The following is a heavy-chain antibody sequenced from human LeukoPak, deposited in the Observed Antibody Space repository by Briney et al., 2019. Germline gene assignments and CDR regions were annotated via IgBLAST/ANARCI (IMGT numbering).Heavy chain of an antibody. J-gene: IGHJ6*02. CDR3: ARRSSCIGTSCHYGMDV. Sequence: ASVKVSCKASGYTFNSYYMHWMRQAPGHGLEWMGMINPSGGSTSYAQKFQGRVTMTRDTSTSTVYMEVSSLRSEDTAVYYCARRSSCIGTSCHYGMDVWGQGTTVTVSS. V-gene: IGHV1-46*02. D-gene: IGHD2-2*01. CDR1: GYTFNSYY. CDR2: INPSGGST.